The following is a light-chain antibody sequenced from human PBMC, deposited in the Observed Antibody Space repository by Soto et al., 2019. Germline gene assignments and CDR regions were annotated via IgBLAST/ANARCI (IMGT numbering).Light chain of an antibody. CDR2: GAS. Sequence: EIVLTQSPATLSLSPGERSTLSCRASQSVSRYLAWYQQKPGQAPRLLIHGASTRATGTPASFSGSGSGTEFTLTISSLQSEDFAVYYCQQCDDWPRTFGQGTKVDIK. CDR3: QQCDDWPRT. J-gene: IGKJ1*01. V-gene: IGKV3-15*01. CDR1: QSVSRY.